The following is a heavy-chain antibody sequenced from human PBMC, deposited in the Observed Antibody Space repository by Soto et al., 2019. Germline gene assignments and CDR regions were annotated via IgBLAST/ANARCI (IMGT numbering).Heavy chain of an antibody. V-gene: IGHV4-30-2*01. CDR1: GGSISSGGYS. J-gene: IGHJ4*02. D-gene: IGHD6-19*01. CDR2: IYHGST. Sequence: QLQLQESGSGLVKPSQTLSLTCAVSGGSISSGGYSWSWIRQPPGKGLEWIGYIYHGSTYYNPSLKSRVAISVDRARTQFSLKMSSVTAADTAVYYCARAGGLGAVAVDYWGQGTLVTVSS. CDR3: ARAGGLGAVAVDY.